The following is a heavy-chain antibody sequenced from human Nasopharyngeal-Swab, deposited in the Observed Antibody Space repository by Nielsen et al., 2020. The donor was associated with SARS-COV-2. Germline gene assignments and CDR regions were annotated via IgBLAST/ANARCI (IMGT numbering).Heavy chain of an antibody. CDR1: GFTFSSYG. Sequence: GESLKISCAASGFTFSSYGMHWVRQAPGKGLEWVAVISYDGSNKYYADSVKGRFTISRDNSKNTLYLQMNGLRAEDTAVYYCVKVDFWSGYQQEIDYWGQGTLVTVSS. CDR3: VKVDFWSGYQQEIDY. V-gene: IGHV3-30*18. CDR2: ISYDGSNK. J-gene: IGHJ4*02. D-gene: IGHD3-3*01.